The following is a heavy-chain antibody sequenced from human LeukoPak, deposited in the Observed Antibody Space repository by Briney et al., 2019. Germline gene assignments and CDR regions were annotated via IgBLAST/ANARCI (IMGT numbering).Heavy chain of an antibody. Sequence: PGGSLRLSCAASGFTFSSYGMSWVRQAPGKGLEWVSAISSSGSTIYYADSVKGRFTISRDNAKNSLYLQMNSLRAEDTAVYYCARDREEYCSGGSCQAFDIWGQGTMVTVSS. D-gene: IGHD2-15*01. CDR3: ARDREEYCSGGSCQAFDI. V-gene: IGHV3-48*04. CDR1: GFTFSSYG. CDR2: ISSSGSTI. J-gene: IGHJ3*02.